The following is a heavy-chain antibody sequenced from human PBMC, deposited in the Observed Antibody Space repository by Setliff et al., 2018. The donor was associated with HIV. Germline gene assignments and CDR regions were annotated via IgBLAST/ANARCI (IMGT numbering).Heavy chain of an antibody. D-gene: IGHD2-15*01. J-gene: IGHJ5*02. CDR1: GYSISSGYY. Sequence: SETLSLTCTVSGYSISSGYYWGWIRQPPGKGLEWIGSIYYSGRTYYNPSLKSRVTISVDTAKNQFSLKLSSVTAADTAVYYCAAATTLLSPRAWGQGTLVTVSS. CDR2: IYYSGRT. V-gene: IGHV4-38-2*02. CDR3: AAATTLLSPRA.